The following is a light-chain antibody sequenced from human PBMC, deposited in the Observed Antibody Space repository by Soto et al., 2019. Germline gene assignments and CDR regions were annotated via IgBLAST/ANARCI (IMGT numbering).Light chain of an antibody. V-gene: IGLV1-40*01. CDR2: DNT. Sequence: QSVLTQPPSVSGAPGQRVTVSCTGGSSNIGAGYDVHWYQQLPGTGPKLLIYDNTNRPSGVPDRFSGSKSGTSASLAITGLQAEDEADYYCQSYDSSLSAVVFGGGTKLTVL. CDR1: SSNIGAGYD. J-gene: IGLJ2*01. CDR3: QSYDSSLSAVV.